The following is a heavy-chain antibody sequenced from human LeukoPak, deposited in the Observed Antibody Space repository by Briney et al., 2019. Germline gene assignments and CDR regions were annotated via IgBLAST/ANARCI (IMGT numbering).Heavy chain of an antibody. CDR1: GGSISSGGYY. CDR2: IYYSGST. Sequence: SETLSLTCSVSGGSISSGGYYWGWLRQHPGKGLEWVGDIYYSGSTYYNASLKSRVNISVDTSKKQFSLKLSSVTAADTAVYYCARGSYHFFDYWGQGTLVTVSS. J-gene: IGHJ4*02. D-gene: IGHD1-26*01. V-gene: IGHV4-31*03. CDR3: ARGSYHFFDY.